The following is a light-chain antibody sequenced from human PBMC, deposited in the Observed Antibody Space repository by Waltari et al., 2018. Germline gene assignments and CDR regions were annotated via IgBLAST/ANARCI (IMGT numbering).Light chain of an antibody. J-gene: IGKJ3*01. CDR1: QGIYNY. V-gene: IGKV1-27*01. CDR3: QKYDSAPFT. CDR2: AAS. Sequence: DIQMTQSPSSLSASVGDRVTITCRASQGIYNYLAWYQQKPGQVPKLLIYAASTLQSGVPSRFSGSGSGTDFTLTISSLRPEDVATYYCQKYDSAPFTFGPGTKVDSK.